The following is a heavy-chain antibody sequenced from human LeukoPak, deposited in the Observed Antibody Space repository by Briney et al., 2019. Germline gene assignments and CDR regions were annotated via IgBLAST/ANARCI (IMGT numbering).Heavy chain of an antibody. CDR2: IFASGST. V-gene: IGHV4-4*07. Sequence: SETPSLTCTVSGASISTYYWSWIRQPAGKGLEWIGRIFASGSTNYNPSLKSRIAMSVDTSKNQFSLNLTSVTAADTAMYYCVQDGPLRSDYWGQGTLVTVSS. CDR3: VQDGPLRSDY. D-gene: IGHD5/OR15-5a*01. CDR1: GASISTYY. J-gene: IGHJ4*02.